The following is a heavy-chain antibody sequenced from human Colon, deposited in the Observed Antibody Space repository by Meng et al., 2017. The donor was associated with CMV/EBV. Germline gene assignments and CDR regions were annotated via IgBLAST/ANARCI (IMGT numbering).Heavy chain of an antibody. V-gene: IGHV4-59*01. CDR2: IYYSGGT. J-gene: IGHJ4*02. CDR3: ATAKRGTFDS. CDR1: GDSITSYY. Sequence: SETLSLTCTVSGDSITSYYWTWIRQPPGKGLEWIGHIYYSGGTNYNPSLKNRVAISVDTSKSRFSLKLTSLTAADTAVYYCATAKRGTFDSWGQGTQVTVSS. D-gene: IGHD3-16*01.